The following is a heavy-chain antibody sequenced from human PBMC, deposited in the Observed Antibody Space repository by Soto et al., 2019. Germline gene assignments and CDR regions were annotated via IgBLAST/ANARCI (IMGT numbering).Heavy chain of an antibody. D-gene: IGHD2-15*01. J-gene: IGHJ6*02. CDR2: ISSSNRTI. V-gene: IGHV3-48*02. Sequence: PVGSLRHSCAASGFNLRSYSMNWVRQAPGKGLEWVSYISSSNRTINYADSVKGRFIISRDNAKNSLYLQMHSLRDEDTAVYYCAREGWPLLQTGMDVWGQGTTVTVPS. CDR1: GFNLRSYS. CDR3: AREGWPLLQTGMDV.